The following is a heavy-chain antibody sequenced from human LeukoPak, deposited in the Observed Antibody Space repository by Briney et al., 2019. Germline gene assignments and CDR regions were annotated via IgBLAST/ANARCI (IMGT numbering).Heavy chain of an antibody. D-gene: IGHD1-26*01. CDR1: GGSISNSNYY. Sequence: PSETLSLTCTVSGGSISNSNYYWGWIRQPPGRGLEWIGSIYYSGGTYYNPSLKSRVTISVDTSKNQSSLNLSSVTAADTAVFHCARHGGASYLYYFDYWGQGTLVTVSS. J-gene: IGHJ4*02. CDR3: ARHGGASYLYYFDY. V-gene: IGHV4-39*01. CDR2: IYYSGGT.